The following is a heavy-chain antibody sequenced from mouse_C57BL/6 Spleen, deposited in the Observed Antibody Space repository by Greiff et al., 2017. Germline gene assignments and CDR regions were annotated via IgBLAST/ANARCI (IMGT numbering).Heavy chain of an antibody. CDR1: GYTFTDYE. CDR2: IDPETGGT. D-gene: IGHD4-1*01. V-gene: IGHV1-15*01. Sequence: QVHVKQSGAELVRPGASVTLSCKASGYTFTDYEMHWVKQTPVHGLEWIGAIDPETGGTAYNQKFKGKAILTADKSSSTAYMELRSLTSEDSAVYYCTIANGDEGDYWGQGTTLTVSS. J-gene: IGHJ2*01. CDR3: TIANGDEGDY.